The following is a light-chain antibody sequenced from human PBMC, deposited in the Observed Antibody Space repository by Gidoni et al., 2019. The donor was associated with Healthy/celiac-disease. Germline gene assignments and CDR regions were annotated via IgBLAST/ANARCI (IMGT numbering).Light chain of an antibody. CDR3: QSYDSSLSGVV. J-gene: IGLJ2*01. Sequence: QSVLTQPPSVSGDPGQRVTISCTGSSSTIGAGYDVHWYQQLPGTAPKLLIYGNSNRPSGVPDRFSGSKSGTSASLAITGLQAEDEADYYCQSYDSSLSGVVFGGGTKLTVL. CDR1: SSTIGAGYD. CDR2: GNS. V-gene: IGLV1-40*01.